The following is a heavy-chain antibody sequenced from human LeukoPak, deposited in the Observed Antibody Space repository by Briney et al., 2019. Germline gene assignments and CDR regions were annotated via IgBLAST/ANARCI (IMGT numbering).Heavy chain of an antibody. Sequence: GGSLRLSCAASGFTFDSYSMHWVRQAPGKGLEWVSSINSSSNYIYYADSVKGRFTISRDNAKNSLYLQMNRLRTEDKAVYYCARDVLGDYDYWGQGTLVSVSS. D-gene: IGHD4-17*01. CDR2: INSSSNYI. CDR1: GFTFDSYS. V-gene: IGHV3-21*01. CDR3: ARDVLGDYDY. J-gene: IGHJ4*02.